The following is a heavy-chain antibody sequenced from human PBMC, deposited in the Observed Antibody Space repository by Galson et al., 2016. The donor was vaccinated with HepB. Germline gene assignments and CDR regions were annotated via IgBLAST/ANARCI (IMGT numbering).Heavy chain of an antibody. CDR2: IYYSGTI. Sequence: TLSLTCTVSGGSISSGPYYWSWIRQHPGTGLEWVGYIYYSGTISYNPSLKSRLTISRDTSKNQISLNLNSVTAADTAIYYCARASWGSYAKGWYYYYFDYWGQGTLVTVSS. CDR1: GGSISSGPYY. CDR3: ARASWGSYAKGWYYYYFDY. V-gene: IGHV4-31*03. J-gene: IGHJ4*02. D-gene: IGHD2/OR15-2a*01.